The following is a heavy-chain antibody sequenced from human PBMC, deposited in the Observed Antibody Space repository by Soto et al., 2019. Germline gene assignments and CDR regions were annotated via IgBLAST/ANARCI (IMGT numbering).Heavy chain of an antibody. J-gene: IGHJ4*02. CDR1: GYSFTSYW. CDR2: IDPSDSYT. Sequence: GESLKISCKGSGYSFTSYWISWVRQMPGKGLEWMGRIDPSDSYTNYSPSFQGHVTISADKSISTAYLQWSSLKASDTAMYYCARHEPITTVSGELTTHLDYRGQGTLVIVSS. V-gene: IGHV5-10-1*01. CDR3: ARHEPITTVSGELTTHLDY. D-gene: IGHD4-17*01.